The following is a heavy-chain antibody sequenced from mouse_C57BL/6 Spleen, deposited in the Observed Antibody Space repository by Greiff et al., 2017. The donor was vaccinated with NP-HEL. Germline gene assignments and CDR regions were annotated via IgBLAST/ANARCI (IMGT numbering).Heavy chain of an antibody. D-gene: IGHD2-3*01. CDR2: IDPSDSET. Sequence: QVQLQQPGAELVRPGSSVKLSCKASGYTFTSYWMHWVKQRPIQGLEWIGNIDPSDSETHYNQKFKDKATLTVDKSSSTAYMQLSSLTSEDSAVYYCARRDGDAWFAYWGQGTLVTVSA. J-gene: IGHJ3*01. CDR1: GYTFTSYW. CDR3: ARRDGDAWFAY. V-gene: IGHV1-52*01.